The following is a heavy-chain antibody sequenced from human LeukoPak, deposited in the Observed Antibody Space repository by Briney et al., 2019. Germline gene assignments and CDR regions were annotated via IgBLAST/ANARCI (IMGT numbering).Heavy chain of an antibody. CDR2: INPSGGDT. Sequence: ASVTVSCMASGYTFTIDHTHWVRQAPGQGLEWMGIINPSGGDTSYAQKFQGRVTITADESTSTAYMELSSLRSEDTAVYYCARRYYDSSGYQSENDYWGQGTLVTVSS. CDR1: GYTFTIDH. V-gene: IGHV1-46*01. D-gene: IGHD3-22*01. CDR3: ARRYYDSSGYQSENDY. J-gene: IGHJ4*02.